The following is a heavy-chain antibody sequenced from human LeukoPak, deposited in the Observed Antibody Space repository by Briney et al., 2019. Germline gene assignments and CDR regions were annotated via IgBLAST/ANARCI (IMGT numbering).Heavy chain of an antibody. V-gene: IGHV3-30*18. D-gene: IGHD2-15*01. Sequence: PGGSLRRSCAASGFTFRNYDMHWVRQAAGKGLEWVAVISYDGSNKYYADSVKGRFTISRDNSKNTLYLQMNSLRAEDMAVYYCAKGSTDLDPWGQGTLVTVSS. CDR1: GFTFRNYD. CDR3: AKGSTDLDP. J-gene: IGHJ5*02. CDR2: ISYDGSNK.